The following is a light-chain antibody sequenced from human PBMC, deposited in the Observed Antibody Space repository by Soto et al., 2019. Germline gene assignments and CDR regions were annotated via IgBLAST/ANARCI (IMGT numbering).Light chain of an antibody. CDR3: QIYDNAPALT. J-gene: IGKJ4*01. Sequence: DIQMTQSPSSLSASVGDRVIITCRASQGIRNYVAWYQQKPGKAPKLLISAASTLQSGVPSRFIGSGSGTDFSLTISGLQPEDVATYYCQIYDNAPALTFGGGTKVEIK. CDR1: QGIRNY. CDR2: AAS. V-gene: IGKV1-27*01.